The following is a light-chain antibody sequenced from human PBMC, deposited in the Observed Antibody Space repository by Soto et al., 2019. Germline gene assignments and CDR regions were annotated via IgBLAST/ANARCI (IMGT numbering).Light chain of an antibody. Sequence: ERLMTHSPATLSVSPVERATVSCSSSESVTSNKIAWYQKKPGQAPRLLIYGVYTRATGIPARFSGSGSGTEFTLTISGLQPADFAVYYCQQYNNWPPWTFGQGTTGDIK. V-gene: IGKV3-15*01. J-gene: IGKJ1*01. CDR1: ESVTSN. CDR3: QQYNNWPPWT. CDR2: GVY.